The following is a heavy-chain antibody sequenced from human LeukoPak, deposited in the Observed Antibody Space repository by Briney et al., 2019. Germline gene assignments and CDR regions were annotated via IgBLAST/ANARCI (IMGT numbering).Heavy chain of an antibody. V-gene: IGHV3-53*01. D-gene: IGHD1-14*01. Sequence: GGSLRLSCAASGLTVSSNCMSWVRQAPGKGLEWVSFIYSGGSTYYTDSVKGRFTISRDNSKNTLYLQMNSLRAEDTAVYYCARASEDYYYYYMDVWGKGTTVTISS. CDR3: ARASEDYYYYYMDV. J-gene: IGHJ6*03. CDR1: GLTVSSNC. CDR2: IYSGGST.